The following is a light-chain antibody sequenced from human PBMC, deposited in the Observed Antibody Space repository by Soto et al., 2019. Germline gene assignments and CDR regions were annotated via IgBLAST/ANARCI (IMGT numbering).Light chain of an antibody. J-gene: IGKJ4*01. CDR2: AAS. CDR3: QQSYSTLLT. Sequence: DIQMTQSPSSLSASVGDRVTITCRASQSISSYLTWYQQKPGKAPKLLIYAASSLKSGVPSRFSGSGSGTDFTLTISSLQPEDFATYYCQQSYSTLLTFGGGTKVEIK. CDR1: QSISSY. V-gene: IGKV1-39*01.